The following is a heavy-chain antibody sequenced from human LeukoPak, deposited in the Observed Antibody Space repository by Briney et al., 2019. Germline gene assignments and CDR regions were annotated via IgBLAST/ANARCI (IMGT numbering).Heavy chain of an antibody. CDR1: GGTFSSYA. J-gene: IGHJ4*02. CDR3: ARDHVYRGSPLLSTYFDY. D-gene: IGHD2-2*01. Sequence: ASVKVSCKASGGTFSSYAISWVRQAPGQGLEWMGRIIPILGIANYAQKFQGRVTITADKSTSTAYMELSSLRSEDTAVYYRARDHVYRGSPLLSTYFDYWGQGTLVTVSS. CDR2: IIPILGIA. V-gene: IGHV1-69*04.